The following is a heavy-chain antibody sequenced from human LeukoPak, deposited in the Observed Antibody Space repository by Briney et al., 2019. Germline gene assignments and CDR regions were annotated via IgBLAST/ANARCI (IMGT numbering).Heavy chain of an antibody. CDR2: IYYSGST. V-gene: IGHV4-59*04. CDR3: ARHSDTAPFDY. J-gene: IGHJ4*02. Sequence: RLSETLSLTCTVSGGSISSYYWSWTRQPPGKGLEWIGYIYYSGSTYYNPSLKSRVTISVDTSKNQFSLKLSSVTAADTAVYYCARHSDTAPFDYWGQGTLVTVSS. CDR1: GGSISSYY. D-gene: IGHD5-18*01.